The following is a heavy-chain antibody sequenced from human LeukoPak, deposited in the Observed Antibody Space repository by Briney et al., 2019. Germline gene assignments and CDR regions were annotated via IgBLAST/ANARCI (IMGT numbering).Heavy chain of an antibody. CDR3: ARAPSYGDYVFDY. CDR2: IYHSGST. CDR1: GGSMSSYY. V-gene: IGHV4-59*01. Sequence: SETLSLTCSVSGGSMSSYYWSWIRQSPGKGLEWIGYIYHSGSTNYNSSLKSRVTISEDTSKNQFSLKLSSVTAADTAVYYCARAPSYGDYVFDYWGQGTLVTVSS. J-gene: IGHJ4*02. D-gene: IGHD4-17*01.